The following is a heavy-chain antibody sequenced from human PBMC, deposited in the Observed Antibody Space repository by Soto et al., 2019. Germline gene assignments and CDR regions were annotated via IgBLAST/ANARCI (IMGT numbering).Heavy chain of an antibody. D-gene: IGHD6-6*01. CDR2: INPNSGGT. CDR3: ARVGREYSSSRGGFDY. V-gene: IGHV1-2*04. Sequence: QVPLVQSGAEVKKPGASVKVSCKASGYTFTGYYMHWVRQAPGQGLEWMGWINPNSGGTNYAQKFQGWVTMTRDTSISTAYMELSRLRSDDTAVYYCARVGREYSSSRGGFDYWGQGTLVTVSS. J-gene: IGHJ4*02. CDR1: GYTFTGYY.